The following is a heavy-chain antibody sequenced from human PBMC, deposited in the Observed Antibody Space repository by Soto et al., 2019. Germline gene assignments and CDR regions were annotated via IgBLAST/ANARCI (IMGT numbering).Heavy chain of an antibody. D-gene: IGHD6-19*01. Sequence: GASVKVSCKSSGDTFTSYAFSWVRQAPGQGLEWMGWISAYNGNTEYAHNLQGRVTMTTDTSTTTAYMELRSLKPDDTAVYYCASSVAGTGIKFNYRGQGSLVTVSS. CDR3: ASSVAGTGIKFNY. V-gene: IGHV1-18*01. J-gene: IGHJ4*02. CDR1: GDTFTSYA. CDR2: ISAYNGNT.